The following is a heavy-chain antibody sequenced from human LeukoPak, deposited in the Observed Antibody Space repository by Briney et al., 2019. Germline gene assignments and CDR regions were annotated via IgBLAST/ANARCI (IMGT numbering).Heavy chain of an antibody. Sequence: SETLSLTCAVSGGSISSSNWWSWVRQPPGKGLEWIGEIYHSGSTNYNPSLKSRDTISVDKSKNQFSLKLSSVTAADTAVYYCARARGLAAAGTLNYWGQGTLVTVSS. CDR1: GGSISSSNW. CDR2: IYHSGST. J-gene: IGHJ4*02. V-gene: IGHV4-4*02. CDR3: ARARGLAAAGTLNY. D-gene: IGHD6-13*01.